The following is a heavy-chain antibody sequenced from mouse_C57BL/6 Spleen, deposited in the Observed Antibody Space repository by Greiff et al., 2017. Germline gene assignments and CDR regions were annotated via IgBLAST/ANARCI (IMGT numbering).Heavy chain of an antibody. CDR3: ARAMITASYYAMDD. J-gene: IGHJ4*01. Sequence: QVQLQQPGAELVKPGASVKLSCKASGYTFTSYWMHWVKQRPGQGLEWIGMIHPNSGSTNYNEKFKSKATLTVDKSSSTAYMQLSSRTSEDSAVYYCARAMITASYYAMDDWGQGTSVTVSS. CDR2: IHPNSGST. CDR1: GYTFTSYW. D-gene: IGHD2-4*01. V-gene: IGHV1-64*01.